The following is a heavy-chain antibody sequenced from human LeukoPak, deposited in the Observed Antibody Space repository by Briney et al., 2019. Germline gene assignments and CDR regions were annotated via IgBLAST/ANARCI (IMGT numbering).Heavy chain of an antibody. Sequence: QPGGSLRLSCAASGFTFSSYGMHRVRQAPGKGLEWVAVIWYDGSNKYYADSVKGRFTISRDNSKNTLYLQMNSLRAEDTAVYYCARDLIGYSYGVDYWGQGTLVTVSS. CDR2: IWYDGSNK. V-gene: IGHV3-33*01. J-gene: IGHJ4*02. D-gene: IGHD5-18*01. CDR1: GFTFSSYG. CDR3: ARDLIGYSYGVDY.